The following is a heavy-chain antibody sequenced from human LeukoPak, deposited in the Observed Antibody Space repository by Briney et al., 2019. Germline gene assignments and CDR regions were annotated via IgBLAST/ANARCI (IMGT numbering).Heavy chain of an antibody. CDR3: ARDNKGIAVSVAFDI. CDR1: GDSVSSNSAT. J-gene: IGHJ3*02. Sequence: SQTLSLTCAISGDSVSSNSATWNWIRQSPSRGLEWLGRSYYRSKRLNDYAVSVKSRININPDTSKNQFSLQLNSVTPEDTAVYYCARDNKGIAVSVAFDIWGQGTVVTVSS. V-gene: IGHV6-1*01. CDR2: SYYRSKRLN. D-gene: IGHD6-19*01.